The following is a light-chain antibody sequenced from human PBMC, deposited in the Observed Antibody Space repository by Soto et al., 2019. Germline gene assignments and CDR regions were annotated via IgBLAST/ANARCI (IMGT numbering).Light chain of an antibody. J-gene: IGLJ3*02. CDR3: CSYAGSSTPV. CDR1: SSDVGSFNL. V-gene: IGLV2-23*01. Sequence: QAALTQPASVSGSPGQSITISCTGTSSDVGSFNLVSWYQHHPGKAPKLIIYEGNKRPSGISSRFSGSISGNTAFLTIVWLQAEDEADYYCCSYAGSSTPVFGGGTKLTVL. CDR2: EGN.